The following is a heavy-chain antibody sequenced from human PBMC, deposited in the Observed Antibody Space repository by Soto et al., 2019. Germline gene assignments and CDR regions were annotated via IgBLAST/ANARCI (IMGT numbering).Heavy chain of an antibody. Sequence: ESGGGVVQPGRSLRLSCAASGFTFSSYGMHWVRQAPGKGLEWVAVIWYDGSNKYYADSVKGRFTISRDNSKNTLYLQMNSLRAEDTAVYYCASAPRAYYYYGMDVWGQGTTVTVSS. CDR2: IWYDGSNK. CDR1: GFTFSSYG. V-gene: IGHV3-33*01. J-gene: IGHJ6*02. CDR3: ASAPRAYYYYGMDV.